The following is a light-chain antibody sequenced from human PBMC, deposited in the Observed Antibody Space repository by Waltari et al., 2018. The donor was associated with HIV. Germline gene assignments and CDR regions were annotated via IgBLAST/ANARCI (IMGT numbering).Light chain of an antibody. J-gene: IGKJ3*01. CDR2: DVS. CDR3: QEYDNLRRGFT. Sequence: DIQLTQSHYSLSVSVGTRITITFQATQDISNYLNWLQQKPGQATELVIYDVSNLETGVPSRFSGSGSGTHFTFTITSLQPEDIGIFYCQEYDNLRRGFTFGPGT. CDR1: QDISNY. V-gene: IGKV1-33*01.